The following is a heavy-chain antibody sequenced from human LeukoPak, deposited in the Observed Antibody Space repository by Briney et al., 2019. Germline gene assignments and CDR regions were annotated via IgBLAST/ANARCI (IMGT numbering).Heavy chain of an antibody. V-gene: IGHV3-23*01. CDR3: AKGGKDIAVVPVTLSPDY. CDR1: GFTFSSYA. CDR2: ISGSGGST. J-gene: IGHJ4*02. Sequence: GGSLRLSCAASGFTFSSYAMSWVRQAPGKGLEWVSAISGSGGSTYYADSVKGRFTISRDNSKNTLYLQMNSLRAEDTAVYYCAKGGKDIAVVPVTLSPDYWGQGTLVTVSS. D-gene: IGHD2-2*01.